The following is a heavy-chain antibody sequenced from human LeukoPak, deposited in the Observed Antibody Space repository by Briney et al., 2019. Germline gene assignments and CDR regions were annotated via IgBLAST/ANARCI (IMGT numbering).Heavy chain of an antibody. CDR1: GFTFSNYW. CDR3: ARLRTLTSSFGP. Sequence: GGSLRLSCGASGFTFSNYWMSWVRQAPGKGLEWVINISQDGSGKNYADSVEGRFTISRDNAKNSLYLQMNSLRAEDTALYYCARLRTLTSSFGPWGQGTLVTVSS. J-gene: IGHJ5*02. D-gene: IGHD1-1*01. CDR2: ISQDGSGK. V-gene: IGHV3-7*03.